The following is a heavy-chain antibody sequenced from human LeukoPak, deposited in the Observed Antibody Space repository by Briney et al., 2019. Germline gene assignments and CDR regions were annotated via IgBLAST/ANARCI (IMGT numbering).Heavy chain of an antibody. CDR2: ISTTSSYI. CDR1: GFSFSTYA. CDR3: ASMAIRD. Sequence: GGSLRLSCAASGFSFSTYAISWVRQAPGKGLEWVSCISTTSSYIFYADSVRGRFTISRDNAKNSLYLQMNSLRVEDTAVYYCASMAIRDWGQGTLVTVSS. D-gene: IGHD5-24*01. J-gene: IGHJ4*02. V-gene: IGHV3-21*01.